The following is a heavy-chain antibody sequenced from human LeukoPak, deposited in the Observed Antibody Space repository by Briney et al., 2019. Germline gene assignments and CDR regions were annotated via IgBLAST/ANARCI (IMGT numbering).Heavy chain of an antibody. CDR3: AAPPVWSGYYIPYYMDV. CDR1: GFTFSSYS. V-gene: IGHV3-21*01. D-gene: IGHD3-3*01. Sequence: PGGSLRLSCAASGFTFSSYSMNWVRQAPGKGLEWVSSISSSSSYIYYADSVKGRFTISRDNAKNSLYLQMDSLRAEDTAVYYCAAPPVWSGYYIPYYMDVWGKGTTVTVSS. CDR2: ISSSSSYI. J-gene: IGHJ6*03.